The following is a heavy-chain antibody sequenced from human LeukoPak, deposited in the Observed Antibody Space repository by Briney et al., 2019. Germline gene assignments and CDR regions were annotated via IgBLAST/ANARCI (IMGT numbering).Heavy chain of an antibody. D-gene: IGHD4-17*01. J-gene: IGHJ6*02. Sequence: GSSVKVSCKASGGTFCSYAISWVRQAPGQGLEWMGGIIPIFGTANYAQKFQGRVTITADESTSTAYMELSSLRSEDTAVYYCARPTVTTSSYYYGMDVWGQGTTVTVSS. CDR2: IIPIFGTA. CDR3: ARPTVTTSSYYYGMDV. V-gene: IGHV1-69*01. CDR1: GGTFCSYA.